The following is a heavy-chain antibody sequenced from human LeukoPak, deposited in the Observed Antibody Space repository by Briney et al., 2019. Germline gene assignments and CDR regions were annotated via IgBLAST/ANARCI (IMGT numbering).Heavy chain of an antibody. J-gene: IGHJ4*02. D-gene: IGHD3-3*01. CDR3: ARQPLITIFGVVIEEGFYYFDY. CDR1: GGSISSSSYY. Sequence: PSETLSLTCTVSGGSISSSSYYWGWIRQPPGKGLEWIGSIYYSGSTYYNPSLKSRVTISVDTSKNQFSLKLSSVTAADTAVYYCARQPLITIFGVVIEEGFYYFDYWGQGTLVTVSS. V-gene: IGHV4-39*01. CDR2: IYYSGST.